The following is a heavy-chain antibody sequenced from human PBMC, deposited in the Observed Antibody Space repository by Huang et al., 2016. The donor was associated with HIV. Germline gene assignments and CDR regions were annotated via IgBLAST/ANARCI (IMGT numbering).Heavy chain of an antibody. CDR2: SLPILGKP. V-gene: IGHV1-69*09. Sequence: QVQLVQSGAEVRKPGSSVKVSCKASGGNFNSYTINWLRQAPGQGPEWMGRSLPILGKPNYAPKFQARPTITAAGSTSTAYMVLSSLRPEDTAIYYCAKWGGLSDYDFRRAHAFDIWGQGTVVTVSS. D-gene: IGHD5-12*01. J-gene: IGHJ3*02. CDR3: AKWGGLSDYDFRRAHAFDI. CDR1: GGNFNSYT.